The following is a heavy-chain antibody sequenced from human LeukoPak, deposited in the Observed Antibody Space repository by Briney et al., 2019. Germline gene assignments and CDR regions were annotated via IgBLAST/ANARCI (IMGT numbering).Heavy chain of an antibody. CDR1: GFTFSSDW. J-gene: IGHJ4*02. CDR2: IRQDGSDK. CDR3: ARDRDCGDGGCYPHFDY. Sequence: PGGPLRLSCAASGFTFSSDWMSWVRQAPGKGLEWVANIRQDGSDKYYMDSVKGRFTISRDNAKNSLSLQMNSLRVEDTAVYYCARDRDCGDGGCYPHFDYWGQGVRVTVSS. D-gene: IGHD2-15*01. V-gene: IGHV3-7*01.